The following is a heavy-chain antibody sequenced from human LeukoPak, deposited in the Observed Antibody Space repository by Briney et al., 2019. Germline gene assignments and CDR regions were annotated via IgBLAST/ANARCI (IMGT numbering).Heavy chain of an antibody. CDR3: ASWYYDFWSGYYDRGY. J-gene: IGHJ4*02. D-gene: IGHD3-3*01. Sequence: PSETLSLTCTVSGGSISSYCWSWIRQPPGKGLEWIGSIYYSGSTYYNPSLKSRVTISVDTSKNQFSLKLSSVTAADTAVYYCASWYYDFWSGYYDRGYWGQGTLVTVSS. V-gene: IGHV4-39*07. CDR1: GGSISSYC. CDR2: IYYSGST.